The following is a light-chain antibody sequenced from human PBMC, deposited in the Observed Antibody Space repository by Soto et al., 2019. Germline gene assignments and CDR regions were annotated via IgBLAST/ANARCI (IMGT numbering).Light chain of an antibody. J-gene: IGLJ1*01. CDR1: SSDVGGYNF. V-gene: IGLV2-8*01. CDR2: EVS. CDR3: SSYAATVCV. Sequence: QSALTQPPSASGSPGQSVTISCTGTSSDVGGYNFVSWFQQHPGKVPKLIMYEVSKRPSGVPDRFSGSKSGNTASLTVSGLQADDEADYYCSSYAATVCVFGTGTKVTVL.